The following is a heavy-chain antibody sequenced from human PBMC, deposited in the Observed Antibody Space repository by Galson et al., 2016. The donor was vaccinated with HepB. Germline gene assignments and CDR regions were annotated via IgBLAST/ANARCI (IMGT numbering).Heavy chain of an antibody. D-gene: IGHD3-22*01. CDR3: ARVPLPYYYDRSGPIVE. J-gene: IGHJ4*02. V-gene: IGHV1-18*01. Sequence: SVKVSCKASGYTFTTYGITWVRRAPGQGLEWMGWISGNKGNTMYAQKFQGRVTMTTDTPTSTAYMELRSLRSDDTAVYFCARVPLPYYYDRSGPIVEWGQGTLVTVSS. CDR2: ISGNKGNT. CDR1: GYTFTTYG.